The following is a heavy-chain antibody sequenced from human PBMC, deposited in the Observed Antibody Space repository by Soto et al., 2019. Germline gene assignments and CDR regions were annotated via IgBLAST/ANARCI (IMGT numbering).Heavy chain of an antibody. D-gene: IGHD3-3*01. J-gene: IGHJ4*02. CDR1: GYTFTSYG. CDR3: ARDLFLEWLPDEIYFDY. CDR2: ISAYNGNT. V-gene: IGHV1-18*01. Sequence: ASVKVSCKASGYTFTSYGISWVRQAPGQGLEWMGWISAYNGNTNYAQKLQGRVTMTTDTSTSTAYMELRSLRSDDTAVYYCARDLFLEWLPDEIYFDYWGQGTLVTVS.